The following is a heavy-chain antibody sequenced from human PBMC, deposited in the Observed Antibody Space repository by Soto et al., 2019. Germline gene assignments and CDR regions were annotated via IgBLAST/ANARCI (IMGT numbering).Heavy chain of an antibody. J-gene: IGHJ4*02. CDR1: GFTFSSHW. CDR2: INSDGRST. V-gene: IGHV3-74*01. D-gene: IGHD3-9*01. Sequence: EVQLVESGGGLVQPGGSLRLSFAASGFTFSSHWMHWVRHAPGKGLVWVSRINSDGRSTTNADSVKGRFTISRDNARNTLYLQMNSLRAEDTAVYYCARDSSWTGYSAQFDSWGQGTLVTVAS. CDR3: ARDSSWTGYSAQFDS.